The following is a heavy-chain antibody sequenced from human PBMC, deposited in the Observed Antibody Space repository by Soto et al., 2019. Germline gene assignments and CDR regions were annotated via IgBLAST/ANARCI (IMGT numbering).Heavy chain of an antibody. CDR2: MSPSGGAP. J-gene: IGHJ5*02. D-gene: IGHD3-3*01. V-gene: IGHV1-46*01. CDR1: GYIFTRNK. CDR3: ATRITVFGLLIPPFDP. Sequence: GASVKVSCKASGYIFTRNKMHWVRQAPGQGLEWMGIMSPSGGAPKYAQNFQGRVTMTWDTSTTTVYMDLSSLRSEDTAIYYCATRITVFGLLIPPFDPWGQGTQVTVSS.